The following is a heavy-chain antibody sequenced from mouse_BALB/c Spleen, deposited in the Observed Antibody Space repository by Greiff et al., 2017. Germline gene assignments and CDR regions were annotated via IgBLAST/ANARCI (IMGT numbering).Heavy chain of an antibody. J-gene: IGHJ4*01. V-gene: IGHV1-54*01. Sequence: VKLMESGAELVRPGTSVKVSCKASGYAFTNYLIEWVKQRPGQGLEWIGVINPGSGGTNYNEKFKGKATLTADKSSSTAYMQLSSLTSDDSAVYFCARTGTYAMDYWGQGTSVTVSS. CDR1: GYAFTNYL. CDR3: ARTGTYAMDY. CDR2: INPGSGGT. D-gene: IGHD4-1*01.